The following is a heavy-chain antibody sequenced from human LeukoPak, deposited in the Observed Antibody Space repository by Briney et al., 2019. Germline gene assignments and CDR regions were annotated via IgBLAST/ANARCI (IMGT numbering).Heavy chain of an antibody. CDR2: INHSGST. J-gene: IGHJ5*02. CDR1: GGSFSGYY. D-gene: IGHD2-2*01. V-gene: IGHV4-34*01. CDR3: ARDPTLYCSSTSCYSGWFDP. Sequence: SETLSLTCAVYGGSFSGYYWSWIRQPPGKGLEWIGEINHSGSTNYNPSLKSRVTISVDTPKNQFSLKLSSVTAADTAVYYCARDPTLYCSSTSCYSGWFDPWGQGTLVTVSS.